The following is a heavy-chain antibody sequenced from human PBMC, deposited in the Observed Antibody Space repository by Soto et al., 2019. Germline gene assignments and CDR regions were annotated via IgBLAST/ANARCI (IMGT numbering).Heavy chain of an antibody. CDR3: AEGVVATINDYYYYGMDV. V-gene: IGHV1-69*06. D-gene: IGHD5-12*01. CDR1: GGTFSSYA. CDR2: IIPIFGTA. Sequence: SVKVSCKASGGTFSSYAISWVRQAPGQGLEWMGGIIPIFGTANYAQKFQGRVTTTADKSTSTAYMELSSLSSEDTAVYYCAEGVVATINDYYYYGMDVWGQGTTVTVSS. J-gene: IGHJ6*02.